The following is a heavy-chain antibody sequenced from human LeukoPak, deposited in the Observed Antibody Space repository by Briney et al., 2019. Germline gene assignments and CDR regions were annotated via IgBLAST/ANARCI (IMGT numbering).Heavy chain of an antibody. CDR1: GGSISSGSYY. V-gene: IGHV4-61*02. J-gene: IGHJ4*02. D-gene: IGHD3-22*01. CDR3: ARGVHYYDSSGYYPDFDY. Sequence: SETLSLTCTVSGGSISSGSYYWSWIRQPAGKGLEWIGRIYTSGSTNYNPSLKSRVTISVDTSKNQFSLKLSSVTAAETAVYYCARGVHYYDSSGYYPDFDYWGQGTLVTVSS. CDR2: IYTSGST.